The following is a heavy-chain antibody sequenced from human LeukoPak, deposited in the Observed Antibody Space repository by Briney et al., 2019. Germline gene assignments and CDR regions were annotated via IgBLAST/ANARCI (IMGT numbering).Heavy chain of an antibody. CDR1: GYTFTSYG. CDR3: ARGDSSGCGDYGGDIDY. J-gene: IGHJ4*02. CDR2: ISAYNGNT. V-gene: IGHV1-18*01. Sequence: ASVKVSCKASGYTFTSYGISWVRQAPGQGLEWMGWISAYNGNTNYAQKLQGRVTMTTDTSTSTAYMELRSLRSDDTAVYYCARGDSSGCGDYGGDIDYWGQGTLVTVSS. D-gene: IGHD4-17*01.